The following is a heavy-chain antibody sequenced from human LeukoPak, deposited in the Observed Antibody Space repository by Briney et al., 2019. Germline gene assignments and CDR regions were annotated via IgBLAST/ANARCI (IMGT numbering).Heavy chain of an antibody. CDR2: INHSGTT. Sequence: PSETLSLTCAVYGGSFSGYYWSWIRQPPGKGLEWIGEINHSGTTNYNPSLKSRVTISVDTSKNQFSLRLSSVTAADTAVYYCARRISSIPYTHGYFYSYYMDVWGKGTTVTISS. D-gene: IGHD2-15*01. J-gene: IGHJ6*03. CDR3: ARRISSIPYTHGYFYSYYMDV. V-gene: IGHV4-34*01. CDR1: GGSFSGYY.